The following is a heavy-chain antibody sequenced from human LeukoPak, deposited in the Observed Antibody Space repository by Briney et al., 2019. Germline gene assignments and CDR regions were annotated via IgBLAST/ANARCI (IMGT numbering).Heavy chain of an antibody. V-gene: IGHV3-66*01. CDR2: IYSGGST. Sequence: GGSLRLSCAASGLTVSGNYMSWVRQAPGKGLEWVSVIYSGGSTYYADSVKGRFTISRDNSKNTLYLQMNSLRAEDTAVYYCATIDGYSCGSSYYYYGMDVWGQGTMVTVSS. D-gene: IGHD5-18*01. J-gene: IGHJ6*02. CDR1: GLTVSGNY. CDR3: ATIDGYSCGSSYYYYGMDV.